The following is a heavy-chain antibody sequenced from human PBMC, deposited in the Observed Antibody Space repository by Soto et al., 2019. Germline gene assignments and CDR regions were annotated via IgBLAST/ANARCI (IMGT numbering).Heavy chain of an antibody. D-gene: IGHD6-13*01. Sequence: ASVKVSCKASGYTFINYYIHWVRQAPGRGLEWMAIINPMGGSTNYAQEFQGRVTLTSDTSTSTVYMELSSLRFEDTALFYCARDLAAGDLWGQGTLVTV. J-gene: IGHJ5*02. V-gene: IGHV1-46*01. CDR1: GYTFINYY. CDR3: ARDLAAGDL. CDR2: INPMGGST.